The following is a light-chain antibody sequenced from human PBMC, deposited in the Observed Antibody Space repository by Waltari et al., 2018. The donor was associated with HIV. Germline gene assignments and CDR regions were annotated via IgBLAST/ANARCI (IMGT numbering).Light chain of an antibody. Sequence: DIQMTQSPSSLSASVGDRVTITCRASQSISSYLNLYQQKPGKAPKLLIHAASSLQSGVPSRFSGSGSGTDFTLTINSLQPEDFATYYCQQSYSAPETFGQGTKLEIK. CDR3: QQSYSAPET. CDR2: AAS. V-gene: IGKV1-39*01. CDR1: QSISSY. J-gene: IGKJ2*01.